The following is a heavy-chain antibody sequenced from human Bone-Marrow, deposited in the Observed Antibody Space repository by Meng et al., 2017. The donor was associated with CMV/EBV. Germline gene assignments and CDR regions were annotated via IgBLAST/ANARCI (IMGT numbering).Heavy chain of an antibody. Sequence: ESLKISCAASGFTFSGYSMNWVRQAPGKGLEWIGSIYHSGSTYYNPSLKSRVTISVDKSKNQFSLKLSSVTAADTPVYYCARVGGRYYYDSRGCQFDYWGQGTLATVSS. J-gene: IGHJ4*02. D-gene: IGHD3-22*01. CDR3: ARVGGRYYYDSRGCQFDY. V-gene: IGHV4-38-2*01. CDR1: GFTFSGYS. CDR2: IYHSGST.